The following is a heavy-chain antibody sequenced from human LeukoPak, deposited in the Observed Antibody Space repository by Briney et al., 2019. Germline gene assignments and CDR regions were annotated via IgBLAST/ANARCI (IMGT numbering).Heavy chain of an antibody. V-gene: IGHV4-39*07. CDR2: IYYSGST. CDR1: GGSISSSSYY. Sequence: PSETLSLTCTVSGGSISSSSYYWGWIRQPPGKGLEWIGSIYYSGSTYYNPSLKSRVTISVDTSKNQFSLKLSSVTAADTAAYYCARDGFYGDYQSPFDYWGQGTLVTVSS. D-gene: IGHD4-17*01. CDR3: ARDGFYGDYQSPFDY. J-gene: IGHJ4*02.